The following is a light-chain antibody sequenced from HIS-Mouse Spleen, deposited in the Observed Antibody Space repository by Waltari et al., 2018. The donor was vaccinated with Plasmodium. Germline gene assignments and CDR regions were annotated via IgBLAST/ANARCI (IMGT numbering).Light chain of an antibody. Sequence: AIRMTQSPSSFSASTGDRVTITCRARQGISSYLAWYQQKQGKAPQLLVYAASTVQSGVPSRFSGSGAGTDFTLTISCLQSEDFATYYCQQYYSYSFTFGPGTKVDIK. J-gene: IGKJ3*01. CDR3: QQYYSYSFT. CDR2: AAS. V-gene: IGKV1-8*01. CDR1: QGISSY.